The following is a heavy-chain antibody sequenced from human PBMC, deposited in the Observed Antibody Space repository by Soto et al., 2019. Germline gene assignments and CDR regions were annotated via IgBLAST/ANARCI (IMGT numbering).Heavy chain of an antibody. Sequence: EVQLVESGGGLVKPGGSLRLSCAASGFTFSSYRMNWVRQAPGKGLEWVSYISSSSSYIYYADSVKGRFTISRDNANNSLYLQMNSLRAEDTAVYYCARRIAVAGNLDYWGQGTLVTVSS. CDR2: ISSSSSYI. D-gene: IGHD6-19*01. V-gene: IGHV3-21*01. J-gene: IGHJ4*02. CDR1: GFTFSSYR. CDR3: ARRIAVAGNLDY.